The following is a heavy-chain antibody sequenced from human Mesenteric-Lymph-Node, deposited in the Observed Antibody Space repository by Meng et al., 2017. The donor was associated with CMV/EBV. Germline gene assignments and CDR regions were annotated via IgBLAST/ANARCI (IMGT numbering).Heavy chain of an antibody. CDR3: ARGLRDSGDYVGGFYYFDY. CDR2: MDHSGTS. J-gene: IGHJ4*02. D-gene: IGHD4-17*01. CDR1: GGSISSSSYY. Sequence: GSLRLSCTVSGGSISSSSYYWGWLRQSPGKGLEWIGTMDHSGTSYNNPSLKSRVTIFLHTSKNQFSLDLSSVTATDTAVYFCARGLRDSGDYVGGFYYFDYWSQGTLVTVSS. V-gene: IGHV4-39*01.